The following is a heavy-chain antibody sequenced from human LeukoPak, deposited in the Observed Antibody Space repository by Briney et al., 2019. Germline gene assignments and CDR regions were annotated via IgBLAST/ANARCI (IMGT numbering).Heavy chain of an antibody. CDR1: VGTFSSYA. Sequence: ASVKVSCKASVGTFSSYAISWVRQAPGQGLEWMGGIIPIFGTANYAQKFQGRVTITADESTSTAYMELSSLRSEDTAVYYCATAHSSGYYYVGNYWGQGTLITVSS. V-gene: IGHV1-69*13. CDR2: IIPIFGTA. D-gene: IGHD3-22*01. J-gene: IGHJ4*02. CDR3: ATAHSSGYYYVGNY.